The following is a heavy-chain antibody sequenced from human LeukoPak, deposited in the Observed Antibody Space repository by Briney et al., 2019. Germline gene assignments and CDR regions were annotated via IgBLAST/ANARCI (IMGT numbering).Heavy chain of an antibody. Sequence: PGGSLRLSCAASGFTFDDYAMHWVRQAPGKGLEWVSGISWNSGSIGYADSVKGRFTISRDNAKNSLYLQMNSLRAEDTALYYCAKDRVTGYSSSSFDYWGQGTLVTVSS. D-gene: IGHD6-6*01. CDR2: ISWNSGSI. J-gene: IGHJ4*02. CDR1: GFTFDDYA. V-gene: IGHV3-9*01. CDR3: AKDRVTGYSSSSFDY.